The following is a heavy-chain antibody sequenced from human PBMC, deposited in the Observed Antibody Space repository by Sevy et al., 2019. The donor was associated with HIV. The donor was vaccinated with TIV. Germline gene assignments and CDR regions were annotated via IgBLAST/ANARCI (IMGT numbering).Heavy chain of an antibody. D-gene: IGHD2-15*01. J-gene: IGHJ6*02. CDR2: IKQDGSEK. CDR3: AREDIVVVVAATPDYYYGMDV. V-gene: IGHV3-7*01. CDR1: GFTFSSYW. Sequence: GSLRLSCAASGFTFSSYWMSWVRQAPGKGLEWVANIKQDGSEKYYVDSVKGRFTISRDNAKNSLYLQMNSLRAEDTAVYYCAREDIVVVVAATPDYYYGMDVWGQGTTVTVSS.